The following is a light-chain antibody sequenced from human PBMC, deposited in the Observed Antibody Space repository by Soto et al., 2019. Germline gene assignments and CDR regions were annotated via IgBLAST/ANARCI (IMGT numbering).Light chain of an antibody. Sequence: EIVMTKSPCTLSLSPGERATLSCRASQSVSNTYVAWYRQNPDQAPRLLIYGASNRTTGIPGRFSGSGAGTDFTPTNSMQSQDYAVDYCSQYYSSPGTFGQGTKVDIK. CDR3: SQYYSSPGT. J-gene: IGKJ1*01. V-gene: IGKV3-20*01. CDR2: GAS. CDR1: QSVSNTY.